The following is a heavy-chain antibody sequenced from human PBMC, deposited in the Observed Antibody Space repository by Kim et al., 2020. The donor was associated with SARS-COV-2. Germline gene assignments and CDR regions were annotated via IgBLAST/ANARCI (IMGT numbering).Heavy chain of an antibody. CDR2: INHSGST. J-gene: IGHJ4*02. V-gene: IGHV4-34*01. CDR1: GGSFSGYY. CDR3: ARLRGYSGYDPSYYFDY. D-gene: IGHD5-12*01. Sequence: SETLSLTCAVYGGSFSGYYWSWIRQPPGKGLEWIGEINHSGSTNYNPSLKSRVTISVDTSKNQFSLKLSSVTAADTAVYYCARLRGYSGYDPSYYFDYWGQGTLVTVSS.